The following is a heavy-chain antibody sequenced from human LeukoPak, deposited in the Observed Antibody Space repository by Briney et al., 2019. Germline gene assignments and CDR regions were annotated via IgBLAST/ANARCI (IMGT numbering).Heavy chain of an antibody. CDR3: ATDLYY. CDR2: INQDGSEK. Sequence: AGGSLRVSCAASGFIFSSYWMSWVRQAPGKGLEWVANINQDGSEKYYVDSVKGRFTISRDNAKNSLYLQMNSLRADDTAVYYCATDLYYWGQGTLVTVSS. CDR1: GFIFSSYW. J-gene: IGHJ4*02. V-gene: IGHV3-7*04.